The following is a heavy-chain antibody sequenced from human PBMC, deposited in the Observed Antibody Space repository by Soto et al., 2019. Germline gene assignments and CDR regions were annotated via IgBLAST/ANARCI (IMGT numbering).Heavy chain of an antibody. D-gene: IGHD3-22*01. CDR2: IYSGNTT. J-gene: IGHJ4*02. Sequence: VQRVESGGGLVQPGGSLRLSCAASGFTVSNKYMSWVRQAPGKGLECVSFIYSGNTTSYADSVKGRFNISRDNSTNTLYLQMDSLRAEDTAVYDCAGCRGYSDTHVYSGYYFDFWGQGTLVTVTS. CDR1: GFTVSNKY. CDR3: AGCRGYSDTHVYSGYYFDF. V-gene: IGHV3-53*01.